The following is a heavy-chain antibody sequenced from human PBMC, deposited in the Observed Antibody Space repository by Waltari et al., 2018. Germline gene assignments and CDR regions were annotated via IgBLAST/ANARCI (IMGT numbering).Heavy chain of an antibody. D-gene: IGHD4-17*01. Sequence: QVQLVESGGGVVQPGRSLRLSCAASGFTFRSYGMHWVRQAPGKGLEWVAVIWYDGSNKYYADSVKGRFTISRDNSKNTLYLQMNSLRAEDTAVYYCARDQGIYGDYAGFDYWGQGTLVTVSS. J-gene: IGHJ4*02. V-gene: IGHV3-33*01. CDR2: IWYDGSNK. CDR3: ARDQGIYGDYAGFDY. CDR1: GFTFRSYG.